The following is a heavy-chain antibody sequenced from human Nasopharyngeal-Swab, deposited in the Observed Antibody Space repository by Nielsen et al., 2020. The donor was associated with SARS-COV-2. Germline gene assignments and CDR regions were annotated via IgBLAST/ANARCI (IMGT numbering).Heavy chain of an antibody. D-gene: IGHD2-15*01. CDR1: GFTFSSYW. V-gene: IGHV3-7*03. Sequence: GESLKISCAASGFTFSSYWMSWVRQAPGKGLEWVANIKQDGSEKYYVDSVKGRFTISRDDAKNSLYPQMNSLRAEDTAVYYCARGGVGAFDIWGQGTMVTVSS. CDR3: ARGGVGAFDI. CDR2: IKQDGSEK. J-gene: IGHJ3*02.